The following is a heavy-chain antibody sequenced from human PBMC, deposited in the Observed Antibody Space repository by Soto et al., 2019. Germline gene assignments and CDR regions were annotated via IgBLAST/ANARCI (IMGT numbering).Heavy chain of an antibody. CDR3: ARGAYYDFWSGFQSWFDP. D-gene: IGHD3-3*01. CDR1: GFTFSTYW. Sequence: GGSLRLSCAASGFTFSTYWMTWVRQAPGRGLEWVANINQDGSRKYYVDSVKGRFTISRDNAKNSLYLQMNSLRAEDSAVYYCARGAYYDFWSGFQSWFDPWGQGTLVTVSS. V-gene: IGHV3-7*01. CDR2: INQDGSRK. J-gene: IGHJ5*02.